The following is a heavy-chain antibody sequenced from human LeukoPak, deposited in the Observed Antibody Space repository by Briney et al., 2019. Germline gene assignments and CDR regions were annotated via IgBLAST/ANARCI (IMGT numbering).Heavy chain of an antibody. D-gene: IGHD6-19*01. CDR3: ARLPGIAVAGSGMDV. CDR2: ISAYNGNT. CDR1: GYTFTSYG. Sequence: GASVKVSCKASGYTFTSYGISWVRQAPGQGLEWMGWISAYNGNTNYAQKLQGRVTMTTDTSTSTAYMELRSLRSDDTAVYYCARLPGIAVAGSGMDVWGKGTTVTISS. V-gene: IGHV1-18*01. J-gene: IGHJ6*03.